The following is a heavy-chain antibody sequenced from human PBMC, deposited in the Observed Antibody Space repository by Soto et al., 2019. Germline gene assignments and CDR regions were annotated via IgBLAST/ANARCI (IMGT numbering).Heavy chain of an antibody. CDR2: TYYSGTT. J-gene: IGHJ4*02. V-gene: IGHV4-4*02. Sequence: SETLSLTCAVSGGAINSYNWWRWVRQPPGKGMEWIGETYYSGTTNYNPSLKSRVTISVDKSNNQFSLKLTSVTAADTAVYYCARGTYYYDSSGYSAMTNHFDYWGQGTLVTVSS. D-gene: IGHD3-22*01. CDR3: ARGTYYYDSSGYSAMTNHFDY. CDR1: GGAINSYNW.